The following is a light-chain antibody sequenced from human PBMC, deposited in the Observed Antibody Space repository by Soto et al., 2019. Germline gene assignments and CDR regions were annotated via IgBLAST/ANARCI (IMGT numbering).Light chain of an antibody. J-gene: IGLJ2*01. V-gene: IGLV2-14*01. CDR1: TSDIGGYNH. CDR3: SSYTNTNTLV. CDR2: DVN. Sequence: QSALNQPASVSGSPGQSITISCTGTTSDIGGYNHVSWFQQHPGKVPKLMIYDVNNRPSGVSNRFSGSKSGNTASLTISGLQAEDEADYYCSSYTNTNTLVFGGGTKLTVL.